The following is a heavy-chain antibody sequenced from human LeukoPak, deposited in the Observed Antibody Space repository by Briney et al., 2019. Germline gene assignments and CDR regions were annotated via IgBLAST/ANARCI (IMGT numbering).Heavy chain of an antibody. V-gene: IGHV1-2*02. Sequence: ASVKVSRKASGYTFTGYYMHWVRQAPGQGLEWMGWINTYSGDTKYAQRFQGRVNMTKDTSTSTAYMEVRSLTSDDTAVYYCARDRPYVWGSYRYNDFDYWGQGTLVTVSS. CDR1: GYTFTGYY. CDR3: ARDRPYVWGSYRYNDFDY. D-gene: IGHD3-16*02. CDR2: INTYSGDT. J-gene: IGHJ4*02.